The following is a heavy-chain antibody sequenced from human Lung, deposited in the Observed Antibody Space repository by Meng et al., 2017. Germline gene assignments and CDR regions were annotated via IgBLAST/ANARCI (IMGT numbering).Heavy chain of an antibody. CDR1: GDGVSSNRAA. J-gene: IGHJ5*01. D-gene: IGHD2-21*01. CDR3: TGVGHKNWFDS. V-gene: IGHV6-1*01. CDR2: TYYRSKWYS. Sequence: QVKMKQSGQGLGKPSQTPSLPCAISGDGVSSNRAAWTRSRQSPSRGLAWLGRTYYRSKWYSDYATSVRSRITINADTSKNQFSLQLNSLTPEDTAVYYCTGVGHKNWFDSWGQGTLVTVSS.